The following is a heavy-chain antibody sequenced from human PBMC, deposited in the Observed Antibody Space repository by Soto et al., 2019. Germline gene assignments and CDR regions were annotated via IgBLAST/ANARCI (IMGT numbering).Heavy chain of an antibody. D-gene: IGHD2-21*02. Sequence: SETLSLTCTVSGGSISSSSYYWGWIRQPPGKGLEWIGGIYYSGSTYYNPSLKSRVTISVDTSKNQFSLKLSSVTAADTAVYYCAGSVVTTEYFQHWGQGTLVTVSS. CDR1: GGSISSSSYY. CDR2: IYYSGST. V-gene: IGHV4-39*01. CDR3: AGSVVTTEYFQH. J-gene: IGHJ1*01.